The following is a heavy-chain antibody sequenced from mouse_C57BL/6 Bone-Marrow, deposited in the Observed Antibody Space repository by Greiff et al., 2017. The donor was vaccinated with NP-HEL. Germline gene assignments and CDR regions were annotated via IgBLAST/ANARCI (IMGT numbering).Heavy chain of an antibody. D-gene: IGHD1-1*01. Sequence: VQLQESGPELARPWASVKISCQAFYTFSRRVHFAIRDTNYWMQWVKQRPGQGLEWIGAIYPGNGDTSYNQKFNDKATVTADKSSSTDYMQLSSLTSENYTVYYYAFYKGYFDVWGTGTTVTVSS. CDR2: GQGLEWIG. V-gene: IGHV1-87*01. CDR1: YTFSRRVH. CDR3: SENYTVYYYAFYKGYFDV. J-gene: IGHJ1*03.